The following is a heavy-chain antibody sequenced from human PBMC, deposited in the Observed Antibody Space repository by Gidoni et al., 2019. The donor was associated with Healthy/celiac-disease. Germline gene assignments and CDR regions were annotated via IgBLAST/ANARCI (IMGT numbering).Heavy chain of an antibody. CDR2: ISGSGGSK. Sequence: EVQLLESGGGLVPPGGSLRLPCAASGFTFRRYAMGWVRQAPGKGLGWVSAISGSGGSKYYADAVKGRFTISRDNSKNTLYLQMNSLRAEDTAVYYCAKGGGGDFWSGPYYFDYWGQGTLVTVSS. V-gene: IGHV3-23*01. CDR1: GFTFRRYA. J-gene: IGHJ4*02. CDR3: AKGGGGDFWSGPYYFDY. D-gene: IGHD3-3*01.